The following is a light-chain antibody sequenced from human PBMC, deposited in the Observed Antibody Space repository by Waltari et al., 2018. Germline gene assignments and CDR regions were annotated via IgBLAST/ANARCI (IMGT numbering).Light chain of an antibody. V-gene: IGKV3-11*01. CDR1: QDIGDY. CDR3: HQYNALMYT. CDR2: RSN. Sequence: IVMTQFPATLSLSPGGTATLSCRASQDIGDYLAWYQQKPGQSPKLLVHRSNVRATGVPDRFSGSGSRTDFTLTINSLEPEDVGIYHCHQYNALMYTFGQGTRVEIK. J-gene: IGKJ2*01.